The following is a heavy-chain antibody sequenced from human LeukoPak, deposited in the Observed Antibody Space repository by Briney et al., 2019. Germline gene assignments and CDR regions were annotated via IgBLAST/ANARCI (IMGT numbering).Heavy chain of an antibody. D-gene: IGHD1-1*01. CDR3: ARAGTTGNVGSDDAFDI. V-gene: IGHV1-69*13. Sequence: ASVKVSCKASGGTFSSYAISWVRQAPGQGLEWMGGFIPIFGTANYAQKFQGRVTITADESTSTAYMELSSLRSEDTAVYYCARAGTTGNVGSDDAFDIWGQGTMVTVSS. CDR1: GGTFSSYA. J-gene: IGHJ3*02. CDR2: FIPIFGTA.